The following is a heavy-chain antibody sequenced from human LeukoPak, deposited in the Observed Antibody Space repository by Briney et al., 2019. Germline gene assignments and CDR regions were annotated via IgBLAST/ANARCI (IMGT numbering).Heavy chain of an antibody. CDR1: GGTFISYA. V-gene: IGHV1-18*01. J-gene: IGHJ4*02. CDR2: ISAYNGNT. D-gene: IGHD4-11*01. CDR3: ARDGSDYSDYDRYFDF. Sequence: ASVKVSCKASGGTFISYAISWVRQAPGQGLEWMGWISAYNGNTNYAQKLQGRVTMTTDTSTSTAYMELRSLRSDDTAVYYCARDGSDYSDYDRYFDFWAQGTLVTVSS.